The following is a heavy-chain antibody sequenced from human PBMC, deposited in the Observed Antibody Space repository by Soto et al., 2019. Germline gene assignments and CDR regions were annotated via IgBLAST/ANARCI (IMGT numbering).Heavy chain of an antibody. CDR3: ARGSQYYDFWSGYSIAVNGLDV. J-gene: IGHJ6*02. CDR1: GFTFSSYN. V-gene: IGHV3-48*02. D-gene: IGHD3-3*01. CDR2: IATSSTI. Sequence: EAQLVESGGGLVQPGGSLRLSCAASGFTFSSYNMSWVRQAPGKGLEWVSFIATSSTIYYADSVKGRFTISRDNAKNSLYLQMNSVRDEDTAVYHCARGSQYYDFWSGYSIAVNGLDVWGQGTTVTVS.